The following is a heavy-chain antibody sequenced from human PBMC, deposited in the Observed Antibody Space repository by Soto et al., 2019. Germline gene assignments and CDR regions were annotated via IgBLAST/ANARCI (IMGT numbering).Heavy chain of an antibody. CDR1: GGSISSGGYS. V-gene: IGHV4-30-2*01. J-gene: IGHJ4*02. CDR2: IYHSGST. Sequence: SETLSLTCAVSGGSISSGGYSWSWIRQPPGKGLEWIGYIYHSGSTYYNPSLKSRVTISVDRSKNQFSLKLSSVTAADTAVYYCASGFVDILPYWGQGTLVTVSA. CDR3: ASGFVDILPY. D-gene: IGHD2-15*01.